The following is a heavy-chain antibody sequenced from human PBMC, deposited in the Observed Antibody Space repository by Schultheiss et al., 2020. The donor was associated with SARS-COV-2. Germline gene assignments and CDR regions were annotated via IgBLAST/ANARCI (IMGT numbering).Heavy chain of an antibody. Sequence: SETLSLTCTVSGGSISSYYWSWIRQPPGKGLEWIGYIFYSGSTYYNPSLKSRVTISVDTSKNQFSLKLSSVTAADTAVYYCARGGMATGGDWGQGTLVTVSS. V-gene: IGHV4-59*08. CDR2: IFYSGST. CDR1: GGSISSYY. CDR3: ARGGMATGGD. J-gene: IGHJ4*02. D-gene: IGHD5-24*01.